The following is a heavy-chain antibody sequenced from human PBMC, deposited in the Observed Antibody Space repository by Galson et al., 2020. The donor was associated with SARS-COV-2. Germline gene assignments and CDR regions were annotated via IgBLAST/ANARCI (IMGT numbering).Heavy chain of an antibody. Sequence: SETLSLTCTVSGGSISSYYWTWIRQPPGKGLEWIGYIYYSGRTNYNPSLKSRVTISVDTSKNQFSLKLTSVTAADTAVYYCARLNRRECLVYYYAMDVWGQGTTVTVSS. D-gene: IGHD3-16*01. J-gene: IGHJ6*02. CDR3: ARLNRRECLVYYYAMDV. V-gene: IGHV4-59*08. CDR2: IYYSGRT. CDR1: GGSISSYY.